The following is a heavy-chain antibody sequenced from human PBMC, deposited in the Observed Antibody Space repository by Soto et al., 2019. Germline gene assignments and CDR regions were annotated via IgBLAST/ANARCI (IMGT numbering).Heavy chain of an antibody. CDR1: GFTFSSYA. CDR2: ISGSGGST. J-gene: IGHJ4*02. Sequence: EVQLLESGGGLVQPGGSLRLSCAASGFTFSSYAMSWVRQAPGKGLEWVSAISGSGGSTYYADSVKGRFTISRDNSKNTLYLQMNSLRAEDTAVYYCAKEEYYYDSSGFRWFDYWGQGTLVTVSS. V-gene: IGHV3-23*01. CDR3: AKEEYYYDSSGFRWFDY. D-gene: IGHD3-22*01.